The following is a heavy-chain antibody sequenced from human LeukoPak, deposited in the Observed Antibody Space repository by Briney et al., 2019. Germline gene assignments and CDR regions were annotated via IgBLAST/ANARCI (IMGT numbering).Heavy chain of an antibody. CDR2: IRNSGSDT. CDR1: GFTFSSYA. D-gene: IGHD1-26*01. Sequence: PGGSLRLSCVASGFTFSSYAMSWVRQAPGKGLEWVSAIRNSGSDTYYPDSVRGRFTISRDNSKNTLSLQMNSLRAEDTAIYYCAKVVTSGSYYYFDFWGQGTLVTAS. CDR3: AKVVTSGSYYYFDF. J-gene: IGHJ4*02. V-gene: IGHV3-23*01.